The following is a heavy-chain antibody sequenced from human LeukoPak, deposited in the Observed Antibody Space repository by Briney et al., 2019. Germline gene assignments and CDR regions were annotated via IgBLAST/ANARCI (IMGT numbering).Heavy chain of an antibody. CDR3: AKDTPRGLRLLYYFDY. J-gene: IGHJ4*02. Sequence: GGSLRLSCAASGFTFSSYAMSWVRQAPGKGLEWVSAISGSGGSTYYADSVKGRFTISRDNSKNTLYLQMNSLRAEDTAVYYCAKDTPRGLRLLYYFDYWGQGTLVTVSS. CDR2: ISGSGGST. V-gene: IGHV3-23*01. D-gene: IGHD5-12*01. CDR1: GFTFSSYA.